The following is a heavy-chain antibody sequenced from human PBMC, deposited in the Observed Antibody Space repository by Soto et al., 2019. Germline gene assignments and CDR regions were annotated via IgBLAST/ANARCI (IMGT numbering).Heavy chain of an antibody. Sequence: EVQLVESGGGLIQPGGSLRLSCAASGFTVSINYMSWVRQAPGKGLEWVSVIYSGGSTYYADSVKGRFTISRDNSKNTLYLQMNSLRAEYTSVYYCAIAPQSSCNFDCFDYWGQGTLVTVSS. V-gene: IGHV3-53*01. CDR1: GFTVSINY. J-gene: IGHJ4*02. D-gene: IGHD2-15*01. CDR2: IYSGGST. CDR3: AIAPQSSCNFDCFDY.